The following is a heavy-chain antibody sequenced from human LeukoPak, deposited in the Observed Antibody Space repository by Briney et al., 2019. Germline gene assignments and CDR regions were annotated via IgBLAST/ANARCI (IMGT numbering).Heavy chain of an antibody. CDR2: IYYSGST. V-gene: IGHV4-59*01. D-gene: IGHD5-12*01. J-gene: IGHJ4*02. CDR1: GGSISSYY. CDR3: ARDGGYSGYDFVSLDY. Sequence: SETLSLTCTVSGGSISSYYWNWIRQPPGKGLEWIGYIYYSGSTNYNPSLKSRVTISVDTSKNQFSLKLSSVTAADTAVYYCARDGGYSGYDFVSLDYWGQGTLVTVSS.